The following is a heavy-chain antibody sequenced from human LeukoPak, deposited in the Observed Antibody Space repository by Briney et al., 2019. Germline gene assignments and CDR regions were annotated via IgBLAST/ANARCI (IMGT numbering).Heavy chain of an antibody. CDR3: ARTPYNWNDWAFDI. Sequence: PSETLSLTCTVSGGSISSSSYYWGWIRQPPGKGLEWIGSIYYSGSTYYNPSLKSRVTISVDTSKNQSSLKLSSVTAADTAVYYCARTPYNWNDWAFDIWGQGTMVTVSS. CDR2: IYYSGST. V-gene: IGHV4-39*01. J-gene: IGHJ3*02. CDR1: GGSISSSSYY. D-gene: IGHD1-1*01.